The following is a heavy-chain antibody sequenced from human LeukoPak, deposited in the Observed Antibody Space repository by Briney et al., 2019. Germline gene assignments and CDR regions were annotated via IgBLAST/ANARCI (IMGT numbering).Heavy chain of an antibody. CDR1: GFTFSSYS. Sequence: GGSLRLSCAASGFTFSSYSMNWVRQAPGKGLEWVSSISSSSTYIYYADSVRGRFAISRDNAQNSLYLQMNSLRAEDTAVYYCAREGRTLMEPTVDFWGQGTLVTVSS. CDR2: ISSSSTYI. V-gene: IGHV3-21*01. J-gene: IGHJ4*02. CDR3: AREGRTLMEPTVDF. D-gene: IGHD1-14*01.